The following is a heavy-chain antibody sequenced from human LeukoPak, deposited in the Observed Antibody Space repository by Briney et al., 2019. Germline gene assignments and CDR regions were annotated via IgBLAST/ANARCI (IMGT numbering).Heavy chain of an antibody. D-gene: IGHD5-24*01. CDR1: GGTFSSYA. J-gene: IGHJ4*02. Sequence: ASVKVSCKASGGTFSSYAISWVRQAPGQGLEWMGIINPSGGSTSYAQKFQGRVTMTRDTSTSTVYMELSSLRSEDTAVYYCARDLTLQGLNYWGQGTLVTVSS. CDR3: ARDLTLQGLNY. CDR2: INPSGGST. V-gene: IGHV1-46*01.